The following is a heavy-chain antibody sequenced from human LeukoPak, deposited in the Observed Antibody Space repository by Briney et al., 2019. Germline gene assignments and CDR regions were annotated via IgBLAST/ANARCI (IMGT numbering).Heavy chain of an antibody. CDR3: AKGQGGDFWSGSAYFD. CDR2: ISGRGDST. CDR1: GFTFSTYA. D-gene: IGHD3-3*01. J-gene: IGHJ4*02. V-gene: IGHV3-23*01. Sequence: GGSLRLSCAASGFTFSTYAMSWVRQAPGKGLEWVSGISGRGDSTYYADSVKGRFTVSRDNSKNMLYLQMNSLRAEDTAVYYCAKGQGGDFWSGSAYFDWGQGTLVTVSS.